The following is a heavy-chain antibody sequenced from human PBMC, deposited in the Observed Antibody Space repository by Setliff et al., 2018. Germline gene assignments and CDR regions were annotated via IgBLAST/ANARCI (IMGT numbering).Heavy chain of an antibody. J-gene: IGHJ4*02. CDR1: GGSISTTDYY. V-gene: IGHV4-39*07. CDR2: VYYSGNT. CDR3: ARYDSSGYSENYYFDY. Sequence: SETLSLTCTVSGGSISTTDYYWGWIRQPPGKGREWIGCVYYSGNTSYSPSLKSRVTMFVDTSKNQFSLMLYSVTAADTAIYYCARYDSSGYSENYYFDYWGQGTLVTVSS. D-gene: IGHD3-22*01.